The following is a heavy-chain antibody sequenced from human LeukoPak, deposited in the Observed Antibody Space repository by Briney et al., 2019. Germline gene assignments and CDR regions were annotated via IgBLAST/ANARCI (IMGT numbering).Heavy chain of an antibody. V-gene: IGHV4-4*07. Sequence: SETLSLTCTVSGGSISSYYWSWIRQPAGKGLKWIGRIYTSGSTNYNPSLKSRVTMSVDTSKNQFSLKLSSVTVADTAVYYCARGEYSGSYNYWGQGTLVTVSS. CDR2: IYTSGST. CDR1: GGSISSYY. J-gene: IGHJ4*02. CDR3: ARGEYSGSYNY. D-gene: IGHD1-26*01.